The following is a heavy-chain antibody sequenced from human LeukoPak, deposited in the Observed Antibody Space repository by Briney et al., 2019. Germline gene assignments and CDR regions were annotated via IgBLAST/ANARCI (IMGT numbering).Heavy chain of an antibody. CDR3: AREKETAIAVAGHFDY. V-gene: IGHV3-21*01. CDR2: ISSSSSSI. Sequence: GGSLRLSCAASGFTFSSYSMNWVRQAPGKGLEWVSSISSSSSSIYYADSVKGRFTISRDNAKNSLYLQMNSLRAEDTAVYYCAREKETAIAVAGHFDYWGQGTLVTVSS. D-gene: IGHD6-19*01. CDR1: GFTFSSYS. J-gene: IGHJ4*02.